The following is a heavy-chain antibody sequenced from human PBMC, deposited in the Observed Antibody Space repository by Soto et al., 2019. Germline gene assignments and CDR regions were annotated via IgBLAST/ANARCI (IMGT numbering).Heavy chain of an antibody. D-gene: IGHD3-22*01. Sequence: QVQLVQSGAEVKKPGASVEVSCKASGYAFTSYGISWGRQAPGQGLVLMGWISAYNGNTKYAQKHQGRVTMTPDTSKSTAYMELRSLRSDDTAVYYCARAPNYYDSSGVPRDAFDIWGQGTMVTVSS. CDR3: ARAPNYYDSSGVPRDAFDI. CDR2: ISAYNGNT. J-gene: IGHJ3*02. CDR1: GYAFTSYG. V-gene: IGHV1-18*01.